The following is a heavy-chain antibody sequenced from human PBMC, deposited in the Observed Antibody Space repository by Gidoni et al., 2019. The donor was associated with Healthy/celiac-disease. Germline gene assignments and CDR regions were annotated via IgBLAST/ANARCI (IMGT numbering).Heavy chain of an antibody. D-gene: IGHD2-15*01. V-gene: IGHV1-24*01. Sequence: QVQLVQSGAEVKKPGASVKVSGKVSGYTLTELSLHWVRQAPGKGLEWMGGFDPEDGETIYAQKFQGRVTMTEDTSTDTAYMELSSLRSEDTAVYYCATGTLGYCSGGSCYGYYGMDVWGQGTTVTVSS. J-gene: IGHJ6*02. CDR1: GYTLTELS. CDR2: FDPEDGET. CDR3: ATGTLGYCSGGSCYGYYGMDV.